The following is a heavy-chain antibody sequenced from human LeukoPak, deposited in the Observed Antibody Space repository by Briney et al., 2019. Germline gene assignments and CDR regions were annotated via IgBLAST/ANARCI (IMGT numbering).Heavy chain of an antibody. J-gene: IGHJ4*02. CDR3: AGEHRGGYRFDY. D-gene: IGHD3-22*01. CDR2: IYYSGST. Sequence: SETLCLTCTVSDGSINTYDWSWIRQPPGKGLEWIGYIYYSGSTIYNPSLKSRVTISLDTSRNQFSLKLNSATAADTAVYYCAGEHRGGYRFDYWGQGTLVTVSS. V-gene: IGHV4-59*01. CDR1: DGSINTYD.